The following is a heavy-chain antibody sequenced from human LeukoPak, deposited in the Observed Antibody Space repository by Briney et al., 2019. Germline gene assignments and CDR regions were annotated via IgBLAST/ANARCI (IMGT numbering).Heavy chain of an antibody. D-gene: IGHD4-17*01. CDR2: ISSSGSPI. J-gene: IGHJ2*01. CDR3: ARDAGDSRPYWYFDL. V-gene: IGHV3-48*03. Sequence: PGGSLRLSCAASGFTLTRHEMNWVRQAPRKGLEWVSYISSSGSPIYYADSVKGRFTISRDSAKNSLYLQMNSLRAEDTAVYYCARDAGDSRPYWYFDLWGRGTLVTVSS. CDR1: GFTLTRHE.